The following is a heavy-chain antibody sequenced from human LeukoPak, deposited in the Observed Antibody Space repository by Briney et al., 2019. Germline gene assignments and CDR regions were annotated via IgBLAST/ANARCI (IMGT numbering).Heavy chain of an antibody. Sequence: GSLRLSCAASGFSVSNNYMIWVRQAPGKGLEWVSVIYSGGTTHYADSVKGRFTISRDDSKNTLSLQMNSLRAEDTAVYFCARMNSLRYSSRWFIDYWGQGTLVTVSS. CDR2: IYSGGTT. CDR3: ARMNSLRYSSRWFIDY. CDR1: GFSVSNNY. D-gene: IGHD6-13*01. V-gene: IGHV3-53*01. J-gene: IGHJ4*02.